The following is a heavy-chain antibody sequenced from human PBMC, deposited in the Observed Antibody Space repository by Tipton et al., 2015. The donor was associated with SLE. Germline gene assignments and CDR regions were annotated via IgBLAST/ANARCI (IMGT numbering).Heavy chain of an antibody. Sequence: QLVQSGAEVKKPGESLKISCKISGYNFTTYWIGWVRQVPGKGLEWVGTIYPGDSDTRYSPSFQGQVTISADKSLSTAYLQWGSLKASDTAMYYCARRDYGGYWYFDFWGRGTLVTVSS. CDR2: IYPGDSDT. CDR1: GYNFTTYW. CDR3: ARRDYGGYWYFDF. J-gene: IGHJ2*01. V-gene: IGHV5-51*01. D-gene: IGHD2-21*01.